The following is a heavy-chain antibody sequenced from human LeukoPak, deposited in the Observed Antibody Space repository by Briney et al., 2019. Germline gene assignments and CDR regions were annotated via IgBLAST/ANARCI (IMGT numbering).Heavy chain of an antibody. J-gene: IGHJ4*02. D-gene: IGHD3-22*01. CDR1: GGSISSGDYY. Sequence: LSLTCTVSGGSISSGDYYWSWIRQAPGKGLEWVSYINSSGYRVYYADSVKGRFTISRDNAKNSLYLQMNSLRAEDTAVYYCARVTGYSDSGGYRFDYWGQGTLVTVSS. CDR2: INSSGYRV. V-gene: IGHV3-11*01. CDR3: ARVTGYSDSGGYRFDY.